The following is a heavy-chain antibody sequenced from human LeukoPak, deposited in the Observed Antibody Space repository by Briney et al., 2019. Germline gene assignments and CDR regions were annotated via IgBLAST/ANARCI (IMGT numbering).Heavy chain of an antibody. CDR3: AKDPQNYGDYVDGLFDY. J-gene: IGHJ4*02. D-gene: IGHD4-17*01. V-gene: IGHV3-33*06. CDR2: IWYDGSNK. CDR1: GFTFSSYG. Sequence: GGSLRLSCAASGFTFSSYGMHWVRQAPGKGLEWVAVIWYDGSNKYYADSVKGRFTISRDNSKNTLYLQMNSLRAEDTAVYYCAKDPQNYGDYVDGLFDYWGRGTLVTVSS.